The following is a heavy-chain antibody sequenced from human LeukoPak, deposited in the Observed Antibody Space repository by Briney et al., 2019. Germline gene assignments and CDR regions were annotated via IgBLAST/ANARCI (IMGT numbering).Heavy chain of an antibody. Sequence: PGGSLRLSCAASRFTFSSYAMNWVRQAPGKGLEWVSHISGSGGSTYYADSVKGRFTISRDNSKNTLYLQMNSLRAEDTAVYYCAKGTAVALFDYWGQGTLVTVSS. D-gene: IGHD6-19*01. J-gene: IGHJ4*02. CDR2: ISGSGGST. CDR3: AKGTAVALFDY. V-gene: IGHV3-23*01. CDR1: RFTFSSYA.